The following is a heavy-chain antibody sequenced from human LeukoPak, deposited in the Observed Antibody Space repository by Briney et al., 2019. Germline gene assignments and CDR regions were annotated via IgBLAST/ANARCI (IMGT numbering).Heavy chain of an antibody. J-gene: IGHJ5*02. V-gene: IGHV3-23*01. CDR2: ISGSGPTT. CDR1: GFTFSSFA. CDR3: AKGHSRNYYGGWFDP. Sequence: PGGSLRLSCAASGFTFSSFAMTWVRQAPGKGLEWVSLISGSGPTTYYVDSVKGRFTISRDNSKNTLYLQMNSLRVEDTAVYYCAKGHSRNYYGGWFDPWGQGTLVTVSS. D-gene: IGHD1-26*01.